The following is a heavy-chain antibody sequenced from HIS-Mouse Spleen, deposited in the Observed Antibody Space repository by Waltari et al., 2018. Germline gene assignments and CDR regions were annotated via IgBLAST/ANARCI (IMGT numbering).Heavy chain of an antibody. V-gene: IGHV4-34*01. CDR1: GGSFSGYY. CDR2: INHSGSP. D-gene: IGHD6-6*01. Sequence: QVQLQQWGAGLLKPSETLSLTCAVYGGSFSGYYWSWIRQPPGKGLEWIGEINHSGSPNYNPSLKSRATISVDTSKNQFSLKLSSVTAADTAVYYCARGLAARFDYWGQGTLVTVSS. J-gene: IGHJ4*02. CDR3: ARGLAARFDY.